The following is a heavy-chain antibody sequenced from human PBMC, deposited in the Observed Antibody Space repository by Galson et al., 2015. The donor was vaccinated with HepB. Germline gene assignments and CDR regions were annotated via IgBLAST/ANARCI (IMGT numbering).Heavy chain of an antibody. CDR2: ISSSSSYI. J-gene: IGHJ4*02. CDR1: GFTFSSYS. V-gene: IGHV3-21*01. Sequence: SLRLSCAASGFTFSSYSMNWVRQAPGKGLEWVSSISSSSSYIYYADSVKGRFTISRDNAKNSLYLQMNSLRAEDTAVYYCARKREAMVRGGGFDYWGQGTLVTVSS. D-gene: IGHD3-10*01. CDR3: ARKREAMVRGGGFDY.